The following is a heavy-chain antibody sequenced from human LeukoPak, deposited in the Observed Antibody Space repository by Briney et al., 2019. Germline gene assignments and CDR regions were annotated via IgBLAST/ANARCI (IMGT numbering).Heavy chain of an antibody. Sequence: ASVXVSCKASGYTFTNYDINWVRQATGQGLEWMGWLNPHSGNTGYAQKFQGRVTMTRNTSISTTYMELSSLRSDDTAVYYCARRAAAGPYYFDYWGQGTLVTVSS. V-gene: IGHV1-8*01. D-gene: IGHD6-13*01. J-gene: IGHJ4*02. CDR2: LNPHSGNT. CDR3: ARRAAAGPYYFDY. CDR1: GYTFTNYD.